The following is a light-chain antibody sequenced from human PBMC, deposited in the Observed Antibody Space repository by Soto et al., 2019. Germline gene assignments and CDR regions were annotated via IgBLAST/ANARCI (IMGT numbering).Light chain of an antibody. CDR3: QPYTNCPVT. J-gene: IGKJ4*01. CDR2: GAS. CDR1: QSINSD. V-gene: IGKV3D-15*01. Sequence: EIVMTQSPATLSVSPGETTRLSCRASQSINSDVAWYQQKVGQTPRLLIHGASTRATGIAARFSGSGSGTEFTLNISGLQSEDFATYYCQPYTNCPVTFGGGTKVEIK.